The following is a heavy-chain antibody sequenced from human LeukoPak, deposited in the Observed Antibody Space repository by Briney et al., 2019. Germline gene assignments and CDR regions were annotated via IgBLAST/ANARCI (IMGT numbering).Heavy chain of an antibody. Sequence: SETLSLTCTVSGGSISSYYWSWIRQPPGKGLEWIGEINHSGSTNYNPSLKSRVTISVDTSKNQFSLKLSSVTAADTAVYYCARSPAITMIEHYYYYYGMDVWGQGTTVTVSS. CDR1: GGSISSYY. J-gene: IGHJ6*02. V-gene: IGHV4-34*01. CDR3: ARSPAITMIEHYYYYYGMDV. D-gene: IGHD3-22*01. CDR2: INHSGST.